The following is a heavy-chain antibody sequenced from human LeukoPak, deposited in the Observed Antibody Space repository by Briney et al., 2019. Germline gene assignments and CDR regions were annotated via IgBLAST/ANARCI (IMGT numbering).Heavy chain of an antibody. V-gene: IGHV3-21*01. CDR2: ISSSSSYI. Sequence: GGSLRLSCAASGFTFSSYSMNWVRQAPGKGLEWVSSISSSSSYIYYADSVKGRFTISRDNAKNSLYLQMNSLRAEDTAVYYCARDLISSWGNDAFDIWGQGIMVTVSS. CDR3: ARDLISSWGNDAFDI. J-gene: IGHJ3*02. D-gene: IGHD6-13*01. CDR1: GFTFSSYS.